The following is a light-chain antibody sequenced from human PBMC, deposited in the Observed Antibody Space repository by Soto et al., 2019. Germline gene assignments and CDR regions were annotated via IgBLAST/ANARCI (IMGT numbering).Light chain of an antibody. J-gene: IGLJ3*02. CDR3: CSYTGGTSVPLV. Sequence: QSALTQPASVSGSPGQSITMSCTGTSSDIGNYNLVSWYQHHPGKAPKLMIYEVNKRPSGVSNRLSGSKSGNTASLTISGLQADDEADYYCCSYTGGTSVPLVFGGGTQLTVL. V-gene: IGLV2-23*02. CDR2: EVN. CDR1: SSDIGNYNL.